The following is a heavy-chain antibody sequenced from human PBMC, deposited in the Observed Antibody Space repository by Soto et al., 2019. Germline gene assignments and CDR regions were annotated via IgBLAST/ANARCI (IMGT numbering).Heavy chain of an antibody. CDR2: IYYSGST. V-gene: IGHV4-31*03. Sequence: SETLSLTCTVSGGSISSGGYYWSWIRQHPGKGLEWIGCIYYSGSTYYNPSLKSRVTISVDTSKNQFSLKLSSVTAADTAVYYCARDLNGYYFDYWGQGTLVTVSS. D-gene: IGHD2-8*01. CDR3: ARDLNGYYFDY. CDR1: GGSISSGGYY. J-gene: IGHJ4*02.